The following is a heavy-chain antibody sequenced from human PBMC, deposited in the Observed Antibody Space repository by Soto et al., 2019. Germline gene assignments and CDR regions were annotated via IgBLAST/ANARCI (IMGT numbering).Heavy chain of an antibody. CDR1: GFSLSTSGLG. V-gene: IGHV2-5*02. CDR3: AHSIAPRVFDY. D-gene: IGHD6-13*01. Sequence: QITLKESGPALVKPTQTLTLTCTFSGFSLSTSGLGVGCIRQPPGKALEWLALIYWDDDKRYSPSLKSRLTITKDTSKHQVGLTMANMDPVDTATYYCAHSIAPRVFDYWGQGTLVTVSS. J-gene: IGHJ4*02. CDR2: IYWDDDK.